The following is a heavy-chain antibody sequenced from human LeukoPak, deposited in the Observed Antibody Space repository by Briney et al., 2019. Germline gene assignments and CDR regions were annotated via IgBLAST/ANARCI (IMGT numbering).Heavy chain of an antibody. CDR3: ARYTYYYDSSGYYYTPYFDY. D-gene: IGHD3-22*01. Sequence: SETLSLTCAVYGGSFSGYYWSWIRQPPGKGLEWIGSIYYSGSTYYNPSLKIRVTISVDTSKNQFSLKLSSVTATDTAVYYCARYTYYYDSSGYYYTPYFDYWGQGTLVTVSS. CDR1: GGSFSGYY. V-gene: IGHV4-34*01. J-gene: IGHJ4*02. CDR2: IYYSGST.